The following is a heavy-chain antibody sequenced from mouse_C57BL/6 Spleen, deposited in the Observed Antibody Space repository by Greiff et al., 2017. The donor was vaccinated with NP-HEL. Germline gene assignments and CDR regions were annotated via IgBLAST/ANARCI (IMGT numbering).Heavy chain of an antibody. J-gene: IGHJ1*03. Sequence: VQLQQSGAELARPGASVKLSCKASGYTFTSYGISWVKQRTGQGLEWIGEIYPRSGNTYYNEKFKGKATLTAYKSSSTAYMELRSLTSEDSAVYFCASYYYGSSYVGYFDVWGTGTTVTVSS. D-gene: IGHD1-1*01. V-gene: IGHV1-81*01. CDR2: IYPRSGNT. CDR1: GYTFTSYG. CDR3: ASYYYGSSYVGYFDV.